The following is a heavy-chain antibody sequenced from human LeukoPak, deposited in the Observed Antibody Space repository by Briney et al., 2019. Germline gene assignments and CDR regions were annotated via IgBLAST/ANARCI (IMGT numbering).Heavy chain of an antibody. J-gene: IGHJ4*02. CDR1: GFTFSNFA. CDR2: ISGNGGST. Sequence: GGTLRLSCAASGFTFSNFAMTWVRQAPGKGLEWVSSISGNGGSTYYADSVKGRSTISRDNSKNTLYLQMNSLRAEDSAVYYCAKDLLRHCNGGICHAELFYCDSWGQGTLVDLSS. V-gene: IGHV3-23*01. D-gene: IGHD2-15*01. CDR3: AKDLLRHCNGGICHAELFYCDS.